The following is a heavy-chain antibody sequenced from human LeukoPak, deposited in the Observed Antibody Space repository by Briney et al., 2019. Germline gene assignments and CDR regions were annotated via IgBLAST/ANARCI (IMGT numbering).Heavy chain of an antibody. Sequence: GGSLRLSCAVSGFTVSSNYMSWVRQAPGKGLEWVSVIYSGGSTYYADSVKGRFTISRDNSKNTLYLQMNSLRAEDTAVYYCARECSGGSCYSDAFDIWGQGTMVTVSS. CDR2: IYSGGST. J-gene: IGHJ3*02. V-gene: IGHV3-66*01. CDR1: GFTVSSNY. CDR3: ARECSGGSCYSDAFDI. D-gene: IGHD2-15*01.